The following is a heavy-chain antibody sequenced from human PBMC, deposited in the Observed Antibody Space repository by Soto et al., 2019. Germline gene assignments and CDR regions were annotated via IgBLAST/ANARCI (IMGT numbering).Heavy chain of an antibody. J-gene: IGHJ4*02. Sequence: GGSLRLSCEASGITVSSNYMSWVRQAPGKGLEWVSLVYSSGSTFYADSVKGRFTISRDKSKNRLYLQMNSLTAEDTAVYFCARLLGPGYYGSGMSPDYFDSWGQGALVTVSS. D-gene: IGHD3-10*01. CDR3: ARLLGPGYYGSGMSPDYFDS. CDR1: GITVSSNY. CDR2: VYSSGST. V-gene: IGHV3-66*04.